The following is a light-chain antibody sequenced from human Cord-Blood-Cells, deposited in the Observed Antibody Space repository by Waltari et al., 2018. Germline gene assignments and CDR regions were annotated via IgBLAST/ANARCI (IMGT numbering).Light chain of an antibody. Sequence: SALTQPASVSGSPGQSITISCTGTRSDVGRYNLVSWYPQHPGKAPKLMIYEVSKRPSGVSNRFSGSKSGNTASLTISGLQAEDEADYYCCSYAGSSTWVFGGGTKLTVL. CDR3: CSYAGSSTWV. J-gene: IGLJ3*02. V-gene: IGLV2-23*02. CDR1: RSDVGRYNL. CDR2: EVS.